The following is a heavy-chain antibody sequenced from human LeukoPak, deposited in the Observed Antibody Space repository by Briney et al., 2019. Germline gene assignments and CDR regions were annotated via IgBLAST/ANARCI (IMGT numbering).Heavy chain of an antibody. J-gene: IGHJ4*02. D-gene: IGHD5-18*01. CDR2: INPSGGST. Sequence: GASVKVSCKASGYTFTHYYMHWVRQVPGQGLEWMGTINPSGGSTSYAQKFQGRVTMTRDTFTSTVYMELGSLRTEDTAVFYCARAYTYGLNYWGQGALVTVSS. CDR3: ARAYTYGLNY. CDR1: GYTFTHYY. V-gene: IGHV1-46*01.